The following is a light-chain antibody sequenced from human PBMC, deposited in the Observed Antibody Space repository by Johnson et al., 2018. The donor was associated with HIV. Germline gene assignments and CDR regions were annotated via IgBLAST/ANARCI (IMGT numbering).Light chain of an antibody. V-gene: IGLV1-51*01. CDR2: DNN. CDR3: GTWDSSLSAYV. Sequence: QSVLTQPPSVSAAPGQKVTISCSGTSSNIGNHYVSWYQLLPGTAPKLLIYDNNQRPSGITDRFSGSKSGSSATLGITGLQTGDEADYYCGTWDSSLSAYVFGTGTKVTVL. CDR1: SSNIGNHY. J-gene: IGLJ1*01.